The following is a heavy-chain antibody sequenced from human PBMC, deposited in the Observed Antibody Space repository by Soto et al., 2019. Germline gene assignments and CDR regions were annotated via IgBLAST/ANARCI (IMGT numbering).Heavy chain of an antibody. V-gene: IGHV4-4*02. D-gene: IGHD3-3*01. J-gene: IGHJ3*02. Sequence: QVQLQESGPGLVKPSGTLSLTCAVSSGSISSSNWWSWVRQPPGKGLEWIGEIYHSGSTNYNPSLKSRVTTSVDKSKNQFSLKLSSVTAADTAVYYCATLTPRITIFGVVIGNDAFDIWGQGTMVTVSS. CDR2: IYHSGST. CDR1: SGSISSSNW. CDR3: ATLTPRITIFGVVIGNDAFDI.